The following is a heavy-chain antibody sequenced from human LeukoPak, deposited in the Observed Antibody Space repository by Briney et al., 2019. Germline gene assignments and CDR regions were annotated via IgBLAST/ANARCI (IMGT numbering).Heavy chain of an antibody. D-gene: IGHD5-24*01. Sequence: GGSLRLSCAASGFTFRSYAMHWVRQAPGKGLEWVAIIRYDGSNKYYADSVKGRFTISRDDSKNTLYLQMNSLRAEDTAVYYCARDPRSRRYFDYWGQGTLVTVSS. V-gene: IGHV3-30*02. CDR2: IRYDGSNK. J-gene: IGHJ4*02. CDR3: ARDPRSRRYFDY. CDR1: GFTFRSYA.